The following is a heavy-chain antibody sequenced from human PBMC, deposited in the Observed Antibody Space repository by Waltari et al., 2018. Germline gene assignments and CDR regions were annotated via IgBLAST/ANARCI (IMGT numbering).Heavy chain of an antibody. D-gene: IGHD5-12*01. J-gene: IGHJ4*02. CDR1: GGFIMSYH. CDR2: ISDTGDT. Sequence: QVLLHEPGPGLVKPSETLSLTCSVSGGFIMSYHWSWSRKPPGKGLEWIGSISDTGDTNFNPSLHSRVTMSVDTSKNQFSLKLSSLAPADTAVYYCTRGGGYSGFPLWGQGALVTVPS. CDR3: TRGGGYSGFPL. V-gene: IGHV4-59*01.